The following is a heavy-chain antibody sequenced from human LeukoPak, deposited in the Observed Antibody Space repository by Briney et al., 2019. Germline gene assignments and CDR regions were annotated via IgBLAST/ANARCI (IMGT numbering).Heavy chain of an antibody. CDR3: ARPKSGYYYFDY. V-gene: IGHV1-3*03. D-gene: IGHD3-22*01. CDR1: GYTFTSYA. J-gene: IGHJ4*03. Sequence: ASVKVSFKSSGYTFTSYAMHWVRQAPGQRLEWMGWINAGNGNTKYSQEFQGRVNITRATSASTAYMKLSSMGSEEMAVYYSARPKSGYYYFDYWGQGTLVTVSS. CDR2: INAGNGNT.